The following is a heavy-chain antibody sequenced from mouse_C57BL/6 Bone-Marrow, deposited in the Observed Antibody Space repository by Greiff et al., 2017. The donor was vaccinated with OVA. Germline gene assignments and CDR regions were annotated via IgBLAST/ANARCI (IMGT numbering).Heavy chain of an antibody. CDR3: ARDYSNPGAY. V-gene: IGHV1-55*01. D-gene: IGHD2-5*01. J-gene: IGHJ3*01. CDR1: GYTFTSYW. Sequence: QVQLKQSGAELVKPGASVKMSCKASGYTFTSYWITWVKQRPGQGLEWIGDIYPGSGSTNYNEKFKSKATLTVDTSSSTAYMQLSSLTSEDSAVYYCARDYSNPGAYWGQGTLVTVSA. CDR2: IYPGSGST.